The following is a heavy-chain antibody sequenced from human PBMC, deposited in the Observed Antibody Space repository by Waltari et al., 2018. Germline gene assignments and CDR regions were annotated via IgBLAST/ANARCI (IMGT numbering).Heavy chain of an antibody. CDR2: IYTSGST. V-gene: IGHV4-61*09. D-gene: IGHD5-12*01. CDR1: GGSISSGSYY. Sequence: QVQLQESGPGLVKPSQTLSLTCTVSGGSISSGSYYWSWIRQPAGKGLEWIGYIYTSGSTNYNPSLKSRVTISVDTSKNQFSLKLSSVTAADTAVYYRAREGGYGDYWGQGTLVTVSS. J-gene: IGHJ4*02. CDR3: AREGGYGDY.